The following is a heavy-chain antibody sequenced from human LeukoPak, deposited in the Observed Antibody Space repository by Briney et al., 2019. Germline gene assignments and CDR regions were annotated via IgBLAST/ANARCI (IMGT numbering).Heavy chain of an antibody. V-gene: IGHV3-74*01. CDR2: INSDGSST. Sequence: PGGSLRLSCAASRFTFSRYWMHWVRQAPGKGLVWVSRINSDGSSTSYADSVKGRFTIARDNAKNTLYLQMNSLRAEDTAVYYCARDHVGDLGAYWGQGTLVTVSS. D-gene: IGHD3-16*01. CDR3: ARDHVGDLGAY. CDR1: RFTFSRYW. J-gene: IGHJ4*02.